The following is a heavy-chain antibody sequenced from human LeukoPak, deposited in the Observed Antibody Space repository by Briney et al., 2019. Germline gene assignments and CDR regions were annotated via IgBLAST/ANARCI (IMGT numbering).Heavy chain of an antibody. V-gene: IGHV4-30-4*01. CDR2: IYYSGST. Sequence: PSQTLSLTCTVSGGSISSGDCYWSWIRQPPGKGLEWIGYIYYSGSTYYNPSLKSRVTISVDTSKNQFSLKLSSVTAADTAVYYCAKVPFDGDNSNRYFQHWGQGTLVTVSS. CDR1: GGSISSGDCY. CDR3: AKVPFDGDNSNRYFQH. D-gene: IGHD4-23*01. J-gene: IGHJ1*01.